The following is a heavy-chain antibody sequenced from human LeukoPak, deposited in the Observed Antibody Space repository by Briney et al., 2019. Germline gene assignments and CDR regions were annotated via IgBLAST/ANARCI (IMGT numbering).Heavy chain of an antibody. J-gene: IGHJ4*02. CDR3: ARGGYSSSGFDY. CDR1: GYTFTGYY. D-gene: IGHD6-13*01. V-gene: IGHV1-2*02. CDR2: INPNSGGT. Sequence: ASVKVSCKASGYTFTGYYMHWLRQAPGQGLEWMGWINPNSGGTNFAQKFQGRVTMTRDTSISAAYMELSRLRSDDTAVYYCARGGYSSSGFDYWGQGTLVTVSS.